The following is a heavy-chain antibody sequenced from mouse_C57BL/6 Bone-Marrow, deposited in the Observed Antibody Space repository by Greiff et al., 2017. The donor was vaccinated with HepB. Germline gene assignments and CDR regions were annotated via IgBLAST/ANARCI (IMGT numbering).Heavy chain of an antibody. D-gene: IGHD3-3*01. CDR3: AREGLGGAY. J-gene: IGHJ3*01. CDR2: IDPSDSYT. CDR1: GYTFTSYW. V-gene: IGHV1-59*01. Sequence: QVQLQQPGAELVRPGTSVKLSCKASGYTFTSYWMHWVKQRPGQGLEWIGVIDPSDSYTNYNQKFKGKATLTVDTSSSTAYMQLSSLTSEDSAVYYCAREGLGGAYWGQGTLVTVSA.